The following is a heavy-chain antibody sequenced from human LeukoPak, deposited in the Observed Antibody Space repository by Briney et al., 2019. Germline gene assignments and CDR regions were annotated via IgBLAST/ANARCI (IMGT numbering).Heavy chain of an antibody. CDR3: ARDPSDCSGGSCYPDH. J-gene: IGHJ5*02. D-gene: IGHD2-15*01. CDR1: GFTFSTYS. V-gene: IGHV3-48*02. CDR2: ISSSSRTI. Sequence: GSLRLSCAASGFTFSTYSMNWVRQAPGKGLEWVSYISSSSRTIYYADSVTGRFTISRDNAKNSLDLQMNSLRDEDTAIYYCARDPSDCSGGSCYPDHWGQGTLVTVSS.